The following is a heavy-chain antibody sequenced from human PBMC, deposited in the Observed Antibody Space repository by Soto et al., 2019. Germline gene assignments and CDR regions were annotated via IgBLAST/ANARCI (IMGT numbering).Heavy chain of an antibody. J-gene: IGHJ4*02. CDR3: AKDEGYSYGYFYFDY. CDR2: ISGSGGST. CDR1: GFTFSSYA. Sequence: PGGSLRLSCAASGFTFSSYAMSWVRQAPGKGLEWVSAISGSGGSTYYADSVKGRFTISRGNSKNTLYLQMNSLRAEDTAVYYCAKDEGYSYGYFYFDYWGQGTLVTVSS. D-gene: IGHD5-18*01. V-gene: IGHV3-23*01.